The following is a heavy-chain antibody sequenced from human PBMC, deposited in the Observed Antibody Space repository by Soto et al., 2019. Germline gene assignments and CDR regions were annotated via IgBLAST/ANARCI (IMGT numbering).Heavy chain of an antibody. CDR3: AREEVSPSTLGKLDAFDI. CDR1: GFTFSSYN. Sequence: GGSLRLSCAASGFTFSSYNMNWVRQAPGKGLEWVSSISSSSSYIYYADSVKGRFTISRDNAKNSLYLQMNSLRAEDTAVYYCAREEVSPSTLGKLDAFDIWGQGTMVTVSS. J-gene: IGHJ3*02. CDR2: ISSSSSYI. V-gene: IGHV3-21*01. D-gene: IGHD7-27*01.